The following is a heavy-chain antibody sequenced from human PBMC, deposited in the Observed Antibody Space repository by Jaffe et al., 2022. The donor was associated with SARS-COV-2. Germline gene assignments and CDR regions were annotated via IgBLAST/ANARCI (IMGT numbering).Heavy chain of an antibody. D-gene: IGHD1-26*01. CDR2: IKPDGSGE. J-gene: IGHJ5*02. CDR1: GFTFSNYW. Sequence: EVQLVESGGGLVQPGGSLRLSCAASGFTFSNYWMNWVRQAPGKGLEWVANIKPDGSGEYYVDSVKGRFTISRDNAMNSLYLQMNSLRAEDTAVYYCAISPRYILGTTTWGQGTLVTVSS. CDR3: AISPRYILGTTT. V-gene: IGHV3-7*01.